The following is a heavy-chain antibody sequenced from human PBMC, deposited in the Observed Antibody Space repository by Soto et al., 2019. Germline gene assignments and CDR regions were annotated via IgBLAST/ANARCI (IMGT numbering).Heavy chain of an antibody. CDR3: ARVVSGSYFDC. D-gene: IGHD1-26*01. Sequence: QVQLEESGPGLVKASQTLSLTCTVSGGPISTGGHFWSWIRPHPKKGLEWIGYIYYSGTTHYNASLKSRATVSVDTSKNQFSLKLTSVTAADTTVYYCARVVSGSYFDCWGQGTLVTVSS. CDR1: GGPISTGGHF. CDR2: IYYSGTT. V-gene: IGHV4-31*03. J-gene: IGHJ4*02.